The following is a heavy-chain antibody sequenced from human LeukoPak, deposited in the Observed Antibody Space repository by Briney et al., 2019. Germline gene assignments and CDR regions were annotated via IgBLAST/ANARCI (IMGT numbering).Heavy chain of an antibody. Sequence: HSETLSLTCAVYGRSFSGYYWSWIRQPPGKGLEWIGEINHSGSTNYNPSLKSRVTISVDTSKNRFSLKLSSVTAADTAVYYCARGRRDSSGYYELSYYYMDVWGKGTTVTVSS. J-gene: IGHJ6*03. D-gene: IGHD3-22*01. V-gene: IGHV4-34*01. CDR3: ARGRRDSSGYYELSYYYMDV. CDR1: GRSFSGYY. CDR2: INHSGST.